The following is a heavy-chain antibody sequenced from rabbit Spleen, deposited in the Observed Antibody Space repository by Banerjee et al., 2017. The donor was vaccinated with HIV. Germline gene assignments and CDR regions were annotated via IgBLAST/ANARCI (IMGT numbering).Heavy chain of an antibody. CDR3: ARDTGSSFSSYGMDL. D-gene: IGHD8-1*01. Sequence: QEQLVESGGDLVKPGASLTLTCTASGFTLSSYYYMCWVRQAPGKGPEWIGIIYPAKDTTDYASWVNGRFTISSDNAQSTVDLKMTSLTAADTATYFCARDTGSSFSSYGMDLWGPGTLVTVS. CDR2: IYPAKDTT. CDR1: GFTLSSYYY. J-gene: IGHJ6*01. V-gene: IGHV1S43*01.